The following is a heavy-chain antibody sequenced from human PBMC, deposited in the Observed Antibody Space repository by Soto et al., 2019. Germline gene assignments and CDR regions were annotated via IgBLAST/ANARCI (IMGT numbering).Heavy chain of an antibody. Sequence: QSGGSLRLSCAASGFTFSSYAMSWVRQAPGKGLEWVSAISGSGGNTYYADSVKGRFTISRDNSKNTLYLQMNSLRAEDTAVYHCAKDQGKYSSGWYNDAFDIWGQGTMVTVSS. CDR2: ISGSGGNT. V-gene: IGHV3-23*01. D-gene: IGHD6-19*01. CDR3: AKDQGKYSSGWYNDAFDI. J-gene: IGHJ3*02. CDR1: GFTFSSYA.